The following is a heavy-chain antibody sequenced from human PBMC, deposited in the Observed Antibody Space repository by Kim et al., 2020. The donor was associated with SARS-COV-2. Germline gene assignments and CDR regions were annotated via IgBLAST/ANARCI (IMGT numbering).Heavy chain of an antibody. CDR3: AKGGVRGVTPRPEDAFDI. CDR2: ISGSGGST. D-gene: IGHD3-10*01. CDR1: GFTFSSYA. J-gene: IGHJ3*02. Sequence: GGSLRLSCAASGFTFSSYAMSWVRQAPGKGLEWVSAISGSGGSTYYADSVKGRFTISRDNSKNTLYLQMNGLRAEDTAVYYCAKGGVRGVTPRPEDAFDIWGQGTMVTVSS. V-gene: IGHV3-23*01.